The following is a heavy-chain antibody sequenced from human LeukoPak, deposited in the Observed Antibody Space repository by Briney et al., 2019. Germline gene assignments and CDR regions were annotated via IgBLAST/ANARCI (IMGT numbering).Heavy chain of an antibody. Sequence: GGSLRLSCAASGFTFDDYAMHWVRQAPGKGLEWVSGISWNSGSIGYADSVKGRFTISRDNAKNSLYLQMDSLRAEDMALYYCAKGDGCNLVDYWGQGTLVTVSS. CDR2: ISWNSGSI. CDR1: GFTFDDYA. J-gene: IGHJ4*02. CDR3: AKGDGCNLVDY. D-gene: IGHD5-24*01. V-gene: IGHV3-9*03.